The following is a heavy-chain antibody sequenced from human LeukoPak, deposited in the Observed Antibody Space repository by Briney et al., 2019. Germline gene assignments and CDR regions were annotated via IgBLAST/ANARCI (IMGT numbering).Heavy chain of an antibody. D-gene: IGHD2-2*01. CDR1: GGSFSGYY. CDR3: ARGNQLLSAFDY. V-gene: IGHV4-59*10. Sequence: SETLSLTCAVYGGSFSGYYWSWTRQPPGKGLEWIGRIYTSGSTNYNPSLKSRVTMSVDTSKNQFSLKLSSVTAADTAVYYCARGNQLLSAFDYWGQGTLVTVSS. J-gene: IGHJ4*02. CDR2: IYTSGST.